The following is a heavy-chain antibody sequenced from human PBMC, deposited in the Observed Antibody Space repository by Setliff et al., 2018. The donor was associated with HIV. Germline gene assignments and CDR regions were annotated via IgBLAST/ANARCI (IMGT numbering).Heavy chain of an antibody. Sequence: ASVKVSCKASGYTFTDYFMHWVRQAPGKGLEWMGRIDPEDGKSMFAEKFQGRVTIAADTSTDTAYMELSSRRSEDTAVYYCATGSYGATWYGTGGFDVWGQGTLVTVSS. D-gene: IGHD2-8*02. V-gene: IGHV1-69-2*01. J-gene: IGHJ3*01. CDR1: GYTFTDYF. CDR2: IDPEDGKS. CDR3: ATGSYGATWYGTGGFDV.